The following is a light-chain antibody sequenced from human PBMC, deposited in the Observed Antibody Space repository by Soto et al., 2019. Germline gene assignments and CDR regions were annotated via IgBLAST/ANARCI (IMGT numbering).Light chain of an antibody. CDR3: QQYNNWPPGT. V-gene: IGKV3-15*01. CDR1: QSVSSN. CDR2: GAS. Sequence: ENVMKQSPATLSVTPRERATLSCRASQSVSSNLAWYQQKPGQAPRLLIYGASTRATGIPARFSGSGSGTEFTLTISSLQSEDFAVYYCQQYNNWPPGTFGQGTKVDIK. J-gene: IGKJ1*01.